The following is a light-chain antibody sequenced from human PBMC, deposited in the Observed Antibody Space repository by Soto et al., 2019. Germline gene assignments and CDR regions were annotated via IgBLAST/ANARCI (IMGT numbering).Light chain of an antibody. CDR2: EVS. Sequence: QSALTQPASVSGSPGQSITISCTGTTSDVGGYNYVSWYQQHPGDAPKLMIYEVSNRPSGVSNCFSGSKSGNTASLTISGLQAEDEADYYCSSYTISSTLVVFGGGTKLTVL. V-gene: IGLV2-14*01. CDR3: SSYTISSTLVV. J-gene: IGLJ2*01. CDR1: TSDVGGYNY.